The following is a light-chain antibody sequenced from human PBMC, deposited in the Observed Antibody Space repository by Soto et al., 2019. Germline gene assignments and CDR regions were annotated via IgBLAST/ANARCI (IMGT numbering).Light chain of an antibody. CDR3: QQYADWPRT. CDR1: QSVSSN. Sequence: EIVMTQSPATLSVSPGERATLSCRASQSVSSNLAWYQQKPGQAPRLLIYGASTRATGIPATFSGSGSGTEFTLTISILQSGDFAVYYCQQYADWPRTFGQGTKVDIK. J-gene: IGKJ1*01. CDR2: GAS. V-gene: IGKV3-15*01.